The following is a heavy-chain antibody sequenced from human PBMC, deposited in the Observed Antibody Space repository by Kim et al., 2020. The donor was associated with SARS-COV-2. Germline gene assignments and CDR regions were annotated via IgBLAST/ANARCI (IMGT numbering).Heavy chain of an antibody. V-gene: IGHV3-7*04. D-gene: IGHD3-10*01. J-gene: IGHJ4*02. CDR3: ARYQVLLWFGELLPDFDY. Sequence: KGRFTISRDNAKNSLYLQMNSLRAEDTAVYYCARYQVLLWFGELLPDFDYWGQGTLVTVSS.